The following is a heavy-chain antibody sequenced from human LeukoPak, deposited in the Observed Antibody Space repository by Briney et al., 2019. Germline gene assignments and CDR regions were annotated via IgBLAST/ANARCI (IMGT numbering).Heavy chain of an antibody. Sequence: GGSLRLSCAASGFTISFYWMSWVRQAPGKGLEWVANINQVASEKNYVDSVKGRFTISRDNAKNSLYLQMNSVRAEDTAMYYCVRDGGYYGPDSWGQGPLDSVSS. CDR1: GFTISFYW. CDR2: INQVASEK. V-gene: IGHV3-7*04. J-gene: IGHJ1*01. D-gene: IGHD3-10*01. CDR3: VRDGGYYGPDS.